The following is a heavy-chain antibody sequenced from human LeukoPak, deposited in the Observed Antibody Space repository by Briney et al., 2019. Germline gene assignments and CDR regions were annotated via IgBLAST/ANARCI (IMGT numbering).Heavy chain of an antibody. D-gene: IGHD6-25*01. CDR3: ARLRSALLDY. Sequence: ASETLSLTCTVSGGSISGYYWSWIRQPPGKGLEWIGYIYYSGSTNYNPSLKSRVTIPVDTSKNQFSLKLSSVTAADTAVYYCARLRSALLDYWGQGTLVTVSS. CDR1: GGSISGYY. CDR2: IYYSGST. V-gene: IGHV4-59*01. J-gene: IGHJ4*02.